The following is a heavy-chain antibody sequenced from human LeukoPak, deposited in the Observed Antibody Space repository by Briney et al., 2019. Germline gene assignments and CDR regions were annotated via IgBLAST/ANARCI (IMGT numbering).Heavy chain of an antibody. Sequence: ASVKVSCKASGYTFTGYYLHWVRQAPGQGLEWMGWINPNSGGTSFAQKFQGRVTMTRDTSISTAYMELSRLRSDDTAVYYCARNVRFLEWLLSELDPWGQGTLVTVSS. D-gene: IGHD3-3*01. CDR1: GYTFTGYY. V-gene: IGHV1-2*02. J-gene: IGHJ5*02. CDR3: ARNVRFLEWLLSELDP. CDR2: INPNSGGT.